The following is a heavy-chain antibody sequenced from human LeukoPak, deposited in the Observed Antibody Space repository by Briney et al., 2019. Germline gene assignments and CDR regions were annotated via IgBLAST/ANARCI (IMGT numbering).Heavy chain of an antibody. CDR2: ISSNGGST. CDR3: ARSPTSGYSYVYFDY. J-gene: IGHJ4*02. Sequence: GGSLSLSCAASGFTFSSYAMHWVRQAPGKGLEYVSAISSNGGSTYYANSVKGRFTISRDNSKNTLYLQMGGLRAEDMAVYYCARSPTSGYSYVYFDYWGQGTLATVSS. CDR1: GFTFSSYA. D-gene: IGHD5-18*01. V-gene: IGHV3-64*01.